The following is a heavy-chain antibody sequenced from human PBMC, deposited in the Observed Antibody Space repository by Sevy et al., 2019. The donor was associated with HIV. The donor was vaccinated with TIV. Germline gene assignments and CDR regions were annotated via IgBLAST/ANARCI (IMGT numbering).Heavy chain of an antibody. D-gene: IGHD6-13*01. CDR3: ARDRVGSFGFDP. CDR1: GYTFSDYV. V-gene: IGHV1-2*02. J-gene: IGHJ5*02. Sequence: ASLKVSCKASGYTFSDYVIHCVRQAPGQGLEWMGWIKPNSGGTNYALKFRGRVTMTRDTAISTAYMELDRLMSDDTAVYFCARDRVGSFGFDPWGQGTPVTVSS. CDR2: IKPNSGGT.